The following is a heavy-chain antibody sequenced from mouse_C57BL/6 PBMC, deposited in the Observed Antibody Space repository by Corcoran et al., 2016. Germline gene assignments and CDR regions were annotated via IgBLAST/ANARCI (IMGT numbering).Heavy chain of an antibody. J-gene: IGHJ4*01. Sequence: DVQLQESGPGLVKPSQSLSLTCSVTGYSITSGYYWNWIRQFPGNKLEWMGYISYDGSNNYNPSLKNRISITRDTSKNQFFLKLNSVTTEDTATYYCAREQNWDSAMDYWGQGTSVTVSS. CDR1: GYSITSGYY. CDR3: AREQNWDSAMDY. V-gene: IGHV3-6*01. CDR2: ISYDGSN. D-gene: IGHD4-1*01.